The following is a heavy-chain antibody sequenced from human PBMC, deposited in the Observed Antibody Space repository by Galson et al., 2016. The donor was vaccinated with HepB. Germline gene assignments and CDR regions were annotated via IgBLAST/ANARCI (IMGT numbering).Heavy chain of an antibody. D-gene: IGHD3-3*01. Sequence: QSGAEVKTSGESLKISCRGSGYTFDSYWIGWVRQMPGKGLEWMGIIYPGDFDTRYSPSFQGQVTISVDKSISTAYLQRSGLTASDTAMYYCARSLTGSYDFWGAICNYYAMDVWGQGTTVTVS. J-gene: IGHJ6*02. CDR1: GYTFDSYW. CDR3: ARSLTGSYDFWGAICNYYAMDV. CDR2: IYPGDFDT. V-gene: IGHV5-51*01.